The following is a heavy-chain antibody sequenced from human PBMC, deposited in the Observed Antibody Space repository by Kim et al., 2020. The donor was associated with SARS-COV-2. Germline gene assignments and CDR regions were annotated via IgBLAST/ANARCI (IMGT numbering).Heavy chain of an antibody. D-gene: IGHD1-7*01. CDR1: GGSISSSSYY. V-gene: IGHV4-39*01. J-gene: IGHJ5*02. Sequence: SETLSLTCTVSGGSISSSSYYWGWIRQPPGKGLEWIGSIYYSGSTYYNPSLKSRVTTSVDTSKNQFSLMLSSVTAADTAVYYCAKNNWNYIWWFDPWGQGTRVTVSS. CDR2: IYYSGST. CDR3: AKNNWNYIWWFDP.